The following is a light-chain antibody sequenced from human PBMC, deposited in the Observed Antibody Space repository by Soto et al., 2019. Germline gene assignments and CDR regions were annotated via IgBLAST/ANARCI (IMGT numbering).Light chain of an antibody. CDR3: SSYTSSSTLVV. J-gene: IGLJ2*01. Sequence: QSALTQPASVSGSPGQSITISCAGTSSDVGGYNYVSWYQQYTGKAPKLMIYDVSNRPSGVSDRFSGSKSGNTASLTISGLRPEDEADYYCSSYTSSSTLVVFGGGTKVTVL. CDR2: DVS. CDR1: SSDVGGYNY. V-gene: IGLV2-14*03.